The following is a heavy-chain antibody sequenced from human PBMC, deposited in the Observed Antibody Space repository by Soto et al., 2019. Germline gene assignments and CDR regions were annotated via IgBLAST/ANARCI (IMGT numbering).Heavy chain of an antibody. J-gene: IGHJ6*02. D-gene: IGHD6-13*01. CDR1: GGTFSSYA. CDR2: IIPIFGTA. V-gene: IGHV1-69*01. CDR3: ARDRTAAGTAYYYYGMDV. Sequence: QVQLVQSGAEVKKPGSSVKVSCKASGGTFSSYAISWVRQAPGQGLEWMGGIIPIFGTANYAQKFQGRVTITADEPTSTAYMELSSLRSEDTAVYYCARDRTAAGTAYYYYGMDVWGQGTTVTVSS.